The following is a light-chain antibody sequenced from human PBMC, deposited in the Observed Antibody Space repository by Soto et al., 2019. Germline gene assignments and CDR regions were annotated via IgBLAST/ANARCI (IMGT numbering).Light chain of an antibody. CDR1: SSNIGAGYD. CDR3: QSYDSSLSGYV. J-gene: IGLJ1*01. Sequence: QSVLTQPPSVSGAPGQRVTISCTGSSSNIGAGYDVHWYQQLPGTAPKLLIYDNLNRPSGVPDRFSGSKSGTSASLAITGLQAEDEADYYCQSYDSSLSGYVFGTGTRSPS. CDR2: DNL. V-gene: IGLV1-40*01.